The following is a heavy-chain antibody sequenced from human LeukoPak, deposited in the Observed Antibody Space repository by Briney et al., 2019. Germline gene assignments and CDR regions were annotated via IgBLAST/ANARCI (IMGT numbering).Heavy chain of an antibody. D-gene: IGHD4-23*01. CDR1: GGSITTSSYY. CDR3: AREMNYGGNLFQH. V-gene: IGHV4-39*02. J-gene: IGHJ1*01. CDR2: IYYSGST. Sequence: KPSETLSLTCTVSGGSITTSSYYWGWIRQPPGKGLEWIGIIYYSGSTYYNPSLKGRVTISVDTSKNQFSLKLSSVTAADTAVYYCAREMNYGGNLFQHWGQGTLVTVSS.